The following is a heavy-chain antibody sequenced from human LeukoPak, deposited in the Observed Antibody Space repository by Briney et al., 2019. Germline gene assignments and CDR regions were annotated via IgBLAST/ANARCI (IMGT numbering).Heavy chain of an antibody. V-gene: IGHV3-53*01. J-gene: IGHJ4*02. CDR1: GFTFSSYA. D-gene: IGHD3-16*02. CDR2: IYGGGGT. Sequence: GGSLRLSCAASGFTFSSYAMSWVRQAPGKGLEWVSVIYGGGGTYYSDSVKGRFTISRDNSKNTLYLQMNSLRAEDTAVYYCARTYYDYIWGSYRYGYFDSWGQGTLVTVSS. CDR3: ARTYYDYIWGSYRYGYFDS.